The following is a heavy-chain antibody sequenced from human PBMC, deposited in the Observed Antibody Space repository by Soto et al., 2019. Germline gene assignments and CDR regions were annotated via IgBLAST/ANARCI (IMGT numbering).Heavy chain of an antibody. V-gene: IGHV3-72*01. CDR3: ARAPVSDIFTGYSPAAFDI. J-gene: IGHJ3*02. CDR1: GFNISDHY. CDR2: TRNKANSYTT. D-gene: IGHD3-9*01. Sequence: GGSLSLSTAASGFNISDHYMDWVRPAPGKGLEWVGRTRNKANSYTTEYAASVKGRFTISRDDSKNSLYLQMNSLKTEDTAVYYCARAPVSDIFTGYSPAAFDIWGQGTMVTVSS.